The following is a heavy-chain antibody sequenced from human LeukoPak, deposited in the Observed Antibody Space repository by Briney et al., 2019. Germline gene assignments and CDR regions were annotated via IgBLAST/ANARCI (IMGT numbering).Heavy chain of an antibody. D-gene: IGHD3-22*01. CDR2: IYTSGST. Sequence: SETLSLTCTVSGDSISSGDYYWSWIRQPAGKGLEWIGRIYTSGSTNYNPSLKSRVTISVDTSKNQFSLKLTSVTAADTAVYYCARGPYKYDGRGAFDIWGQGTMVTVSS. V-gene: IGHV4-61*02. J-gene: IGHJ3*02. CDR3: ARGPYKYDGRGAFDI. CDR1: GDSISSGDYY.